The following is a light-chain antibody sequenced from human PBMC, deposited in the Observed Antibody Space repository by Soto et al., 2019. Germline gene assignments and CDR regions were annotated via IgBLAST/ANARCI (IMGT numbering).Light chain of an antibody. CDR3: QQYNNWVT. J-gene: IGKJ4*01. Sequence: EIVMTQSPATLSVSPGERVTLSCRASQSVSSNLAWYQQKPGQAPRLVIFGASTRATGIPARFSGSGSGTEFTLTVSSQQSEDFALYYCQQYNNWVTFGGGTKVEIK. CDR1: QSVSSN. V-gene: IGKV3-15*01. CDR2: GAS.